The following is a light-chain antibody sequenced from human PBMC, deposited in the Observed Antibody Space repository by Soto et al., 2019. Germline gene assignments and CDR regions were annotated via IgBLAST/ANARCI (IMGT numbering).Light chain of an antibody. CDR1: QTISTF. J-gene: IGKJ1*01. V-gene: IGKV1-39*01. CDR2: DAS. CDR3: HQYHSSSST. Sequence: DIQMTQSPSSLSASVGDRVIITCRASQTISTFLNWYQQKPGEAPRVLIYDASTLQTGVPSRFSGSGYGTDFTLTISSLQVDDFATYYCHQYHSSSSTFGQGTKVDIK.